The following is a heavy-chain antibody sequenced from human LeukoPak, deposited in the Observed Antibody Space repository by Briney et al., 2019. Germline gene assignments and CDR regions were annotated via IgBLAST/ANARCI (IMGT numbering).Heavy chain of an antibody. J-gene: IGHJ5*02. Sequence: PSETLSLTCSISGYSISSGYFWGWIRQPPGKGLEWIGNIHHDGITYYNPSLKSRVTISLDPSKNQFSLKLTSVAAADTALYHCPRVHYYDASDYSTSNWFDPWGQGTLVTVSS. V-gene: IGHV4-38-2*02. CDR3: PRVHYYDASDYSTSNWFDP. CDR1: GYSISSGYF. D-gene: IGHD3-22*01. CDR2: IHHDGIT.